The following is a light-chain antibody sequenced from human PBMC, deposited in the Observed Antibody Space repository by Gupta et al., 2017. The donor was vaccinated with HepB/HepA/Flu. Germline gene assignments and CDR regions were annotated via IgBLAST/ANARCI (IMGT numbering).Light chain of an antibody. V-gene: IGKV1-33*01. CDR1: QDISNY. Sequence: DTQLPSPPSSLSASVGDRVTITCQASQDISNYLNWYQQKPGKAPNVLIYDASNLETGVPSRFSGSGSGTDFTFTISSLQPEDIATYFCQQYDNLPITFGGGTKVAIK. J-gene: IGKJ4*01. CDR3: QQYDNLPIT. CDR2: DAS.